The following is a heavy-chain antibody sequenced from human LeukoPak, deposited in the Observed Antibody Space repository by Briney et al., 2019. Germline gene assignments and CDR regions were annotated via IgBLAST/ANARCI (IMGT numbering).Heavy chain of an antibody. V-gene: IGHV3-23*01. D-gene: IGHD6-13*01. CDR2: ICGTSIST. J-gene: IGHJ6*02. CDR3: AKDPGSSWYYYYGMDV. Sequence: GSLRLSCAASGFTFSSYAMSWVRQAPGKGLEWVSVICGTSISTYYADSVKGRFTISRDNSKNTLYLQMNSLRAEDTAVYYCAKDPGSSWYYYYGMDVWGQGTTVTVSS. CDR1: GFTFSSYA.